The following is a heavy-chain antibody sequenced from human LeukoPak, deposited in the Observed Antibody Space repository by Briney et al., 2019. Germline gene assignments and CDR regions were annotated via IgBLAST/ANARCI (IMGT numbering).Heavy chain of an antibody. CDR1: GFTFGSYS. D-gene: IGHD6-25*01. CDR2: ISSSSTYI. Sequence: GRSLRLSCAASGFTFGSYSMNWVRQAPGKGLEWVSSISSSSTYIYYADSVKGRFTISRDNAKNSLYLQMNSLRAEDTAVYYCARDDYSSGWDDAFDIWGQGTPVTVSS. V-gene: IGHV3-21*01. J-gene: IGHJ3*02. CDR3: ARDDYSSGWDDAFDI.